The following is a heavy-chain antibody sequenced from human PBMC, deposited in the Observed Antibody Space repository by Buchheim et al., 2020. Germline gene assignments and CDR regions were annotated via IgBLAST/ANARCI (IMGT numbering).Heavy chain of an antibody. CDR2: ISGSGTTI. V-gene: IGHV3-11*01. J-gene: IGHJ5*02. D-gene: IGHD2-21*02. Sequence: QVELVESGGGLVKPGGSLRLSCAASGFTFSDYYMSWIRQAPRKGLEWVPFISGSGTTIYYADSVKGRFTISRDNAKNSLSLQMNSLRVEDTAMYFCARYPRGDYWDSWFDPWGQGTL. CDR1: GFTFSDYY. CDR3: ARYPRGDYWDSWFDP.